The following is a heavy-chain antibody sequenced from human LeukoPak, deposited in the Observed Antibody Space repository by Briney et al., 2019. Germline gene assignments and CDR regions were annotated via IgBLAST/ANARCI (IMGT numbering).Heavy chain of an antibody. D-gene: IGHD3-9*01. CDR1: GGSISSSSYY. CDR3: ARDPYDILTGYAYYFDY. CDR2: IYYSGST. J-gene: IGHJ4*02. V-gene: IGHV4-39*07. Sequence: PSETLSLTCTVSGGSISSSSYYWGWIRQPPGKGLEWIGSIYYSGSTYYNPSLKSRVTISVDTSKNQFSLKLSSVTAADTAVYYCARDPYDILTGYAYYFDYWGQGTLVTVSS.